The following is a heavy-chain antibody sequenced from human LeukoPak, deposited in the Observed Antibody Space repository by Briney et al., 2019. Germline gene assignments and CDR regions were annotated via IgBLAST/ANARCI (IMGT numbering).Heavy chain of an antibody. CDR3: AKELSGYDSPELLGYYYGMDV. Sequence: GGSLRLSCAASGFTFSSYGMHWGRQAPGKGLEWVAAISYDGTNKYYGDSVKGRFTISRDNSKNTLYLQMNSLRAEDTAVYYCAKELSGYDSPELLGYYYGMDVWGQGTTVTVSS. CDR2: ISYDGTNK. V-gene: IGHV3-30*18. CDR1: GFTFSSYG. J-gene: IGHJ6*02. D-gene: IGHD5-12*01.